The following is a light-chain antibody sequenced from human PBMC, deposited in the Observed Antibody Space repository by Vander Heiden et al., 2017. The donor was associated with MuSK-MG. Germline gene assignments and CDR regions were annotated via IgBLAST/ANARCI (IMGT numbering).Light chain of an antibody. Sequence: DIVMTQSPDSLAVSLGARATSNCKSSQSVLYSSNNKNYLAWYQQKPGQPPKLLIYWASTRESGVPDRFSGSGSGTDFTLTISSLQAEDVAVYYCQQDDSTPFTFGPGTKVDIK. J-gene: IGKJ3*01. CDR1: QSVLYSSNNKNY. CDR3: QQDDSTPFT. CDR2: WAS. V-gene: IGKV4-1*01.